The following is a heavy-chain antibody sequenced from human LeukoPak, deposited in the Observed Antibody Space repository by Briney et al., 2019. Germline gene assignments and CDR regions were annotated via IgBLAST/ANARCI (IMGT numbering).Heavy chain of an antibody. V-gene: IGHV4-39*07. Sequence: SETLSLTCTVSGGSISSSSYYWGWIRQPPGKGLEWIGSIYYSGSTYYNPSLKSRVTISVDTSKNQFSLKLSSVTAADTAVYYCARGRDQAAAGKIDYWGQGTLVTVSS. CDR1: GGSISSSSYY. D-gene: IGHD6-13*01. J-gene: IGHJ4*02. CDR3: ARGRDQAAAGKIDY. CDR2: IYYSGST.